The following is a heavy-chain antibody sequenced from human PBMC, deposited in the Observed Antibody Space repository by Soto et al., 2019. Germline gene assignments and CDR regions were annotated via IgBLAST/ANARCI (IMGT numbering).Heavy chain of an antibody. Sequence: PGKELEWIGYIYSSGSTNYNPSLKSQVTISVDTSKNQFSLKLSSVTAADTAVFFFQAEDGIRVVRSVSAFLLNRSSDL. CDR3: QAEDGIRVVRSVSAFLLNRSSDL. CDR2: IYSSGST. V-gene: IGHV4-59*01. D-gene: IGHD3-10*02. J-gene: IGHJ2*01.